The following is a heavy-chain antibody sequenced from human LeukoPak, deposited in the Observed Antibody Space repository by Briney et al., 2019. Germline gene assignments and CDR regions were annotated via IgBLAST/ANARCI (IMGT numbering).Heavy chain of an antibody. CDR3: ARGSSPYDFWSGYPFSGESDAFDI. D-gene: IGHD3-3*01. V-gene: IGHV3-21*01. Sequence: GGSLRLSCAASGFTFSSYSMNWVRQAPGKGLEWVSSISSSSSYIYYADSVKGRFTISRDNAKNSLYLQMNSLRAEDTAVYYCARGSSPYDFWSGYPFSGESDAFDIWDQGTMVTVSS. J-gene: IGHJ3*02. CDR1: GFTFSSYS. CDR2: ISSSSSYI.